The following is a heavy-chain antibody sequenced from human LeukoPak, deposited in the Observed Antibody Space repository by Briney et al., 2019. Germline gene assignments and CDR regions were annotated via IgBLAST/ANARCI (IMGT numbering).Heavy chain of an antibody. V-gene: IGHV5-10-1*01. CDR1: GYSFTSYW. D-gene: IGHD3-9*01. CDR3: ARHYDILTGYPLDAFDI. J-gene: IGHJ3*02. CDR2: IDPSDSYT. Sequence: GESLKISCKGSGYSFTSYWISWVRQMPGKGRDWMGRIDPSDSYTTYSPSFQGHVTISADKSISTAYLQWSSLKASDTAMYYCARHYDILTGYPLDAFDIWGQGTMVTVSS.